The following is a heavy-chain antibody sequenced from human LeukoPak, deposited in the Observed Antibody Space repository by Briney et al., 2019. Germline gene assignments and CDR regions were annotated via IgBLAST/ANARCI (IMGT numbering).Heavy chain of an antibody. Sequence: PSETLSLTCTVSGGSISSGGYYWSWIRQHPGKGPEWIGYIYYSGSTYYNPSLKSRVTISVDTSKNQFSLKLSSVTAADTAVYYCARAGYCSGGSCLGDAFDIWGQGTMVTVSS. J-gene: IGHJ3*02. CDR1: GGSISSGGYY. D-gene: IGHD2-15*01. CDR3: ARAGYCSGGSCLGDAFDI. CDR2: IYYSGST. V-gene: IGHV4-31*03.